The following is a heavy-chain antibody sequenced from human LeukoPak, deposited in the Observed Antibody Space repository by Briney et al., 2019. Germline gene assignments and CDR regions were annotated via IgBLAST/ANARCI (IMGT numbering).Heavy chain of an antibody. Sequence: GASVKVSCKASGGTFSSYAISWVRQAPGQGLEWMGGIIPIFGTANCAQKFQGRVTITADKSTSTAYMELSSLRSEDTAVYYCARDGDYGGRPELNYFDYWGQGTLVTVSS. V-gene: IGHV1-69*06. CDR3: ARDGDYGGRPELNYFDY. CDR1: GGTFSSYA. J-gene: IGHJ4*02. CDR2: IIPIFGTA. D-gene: IGHD4-23*01.